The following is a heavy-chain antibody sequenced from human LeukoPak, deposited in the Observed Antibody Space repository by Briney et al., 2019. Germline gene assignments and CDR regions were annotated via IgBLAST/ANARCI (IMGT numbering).Heavy chain of an antibody. CDR1: GFTFNNYG. V-gene: IGHV3-23*01. J-gene: IGHJ4*02. CDR2: ISGSGGSS. Sequence: GGSLRLSCAASGFTFNNYGMIWVRQAPGKGLEWVSAISGSGGSSYYADSVKGRFTISRDNSKNTLYLQMNSLRAEDTAVYYCARRAGAYSHPYDYWGQGTLVTVSS. CDR3: ARRAGAYSHPYDY. D-gene: IGHD4/OR15-4a*01.